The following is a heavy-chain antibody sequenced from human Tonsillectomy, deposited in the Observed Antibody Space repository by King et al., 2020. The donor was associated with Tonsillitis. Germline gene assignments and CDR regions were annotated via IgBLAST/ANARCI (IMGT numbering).Heavy chain of an antibody. CDR1: GFTFSNFA. Sequence: QLVQSGGGVVQPGRSLGLSCAASGFTFSNFAMHWVRQAPGKGLEWVALISYDGTTKYDADSVKGRFTISRDNSRNTLYLEMNGLRAEDTAVYFCTREYTTSWYRRFDPWGQGTLVTVSS. J-gene: IGHJ5*02. CDR3: TREYTTSWYRRFDP. V-gene: IGHV3-30-3*01. D-gene: IGHD6-13*01. CDR2: ISYDGTTK.